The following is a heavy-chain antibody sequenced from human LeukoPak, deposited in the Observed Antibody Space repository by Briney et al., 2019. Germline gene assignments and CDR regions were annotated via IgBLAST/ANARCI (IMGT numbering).Heavy chain of an antibody. V-gene: IGHV3-48*03. Sequence: HAGGSLRLSCAASGFTFSSYEMNWVRQAPGKGLEWVSYISSSGSTIYYADSVKGRFTISRDNAKNSLYLQMNSLRAEDTAVYYCARDHRGVLWFGDPAGDAFDIWGQGTMVTVSS. CDR2: ISSSGSTI. CDR3: ARDHRGVLWFGDPAGDAFDI. J-gene: IGHJ3*02. CDR1: GFTFSSYE. D-gene: IGHD3-10*01.